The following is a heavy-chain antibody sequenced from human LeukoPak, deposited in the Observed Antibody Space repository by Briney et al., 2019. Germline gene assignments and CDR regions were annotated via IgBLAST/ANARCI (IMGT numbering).Heavy chain of an antibody. Sequence: GGSLRLSCAASGFTFSSFKMTWVRQAPGKGLEWVASISPSSTYIYYGDSLKGRVTVSRDNAKSLLFLHMSSLRPDDTAVYYCARDFTGGEYFDSWGREPWSPSPQ. J-gene: IGHJ4*02. V-gene: IGHV3-21*06. CDR1: GFTFSSFK. CDR3: ARDFTGGEYFDS. CDR2: ISPSSTYI. D-gene: IGHD3-16*01.